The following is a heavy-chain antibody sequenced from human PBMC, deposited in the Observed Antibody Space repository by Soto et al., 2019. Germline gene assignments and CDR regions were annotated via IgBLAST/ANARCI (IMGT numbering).Heavy chain of an antibody. CDR3: ARGGITMIADAFDI. J-gene: IGHJ3*02. Sequence: EVQLVESGGGLVQPGGSLRLSFAASGFTFSSYWMSWVRQAPGKGLEWVANIKQDGSEKYYVDSVKGRFTISRDNAKNSLYLQMNSLRAEDTAVYYCARGGITMIADAFDIWGQGTMVTVSS. CDR1: GFTFSSYW. V-gene: IGHV3-7*01. D-gene: IGHD3-22*01. CDR2: IKQDGSEK.